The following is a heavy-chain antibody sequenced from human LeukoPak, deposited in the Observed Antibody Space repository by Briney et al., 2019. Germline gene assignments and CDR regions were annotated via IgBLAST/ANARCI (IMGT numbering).Heavy chain of an antibody. Sequence: SETLSLTCTVSGGSISSYYWSWIRQPPGKGLEWIGCIYYSGSTYYNPSLKSRVTMSVDTSKKQFSLKLSSVTAADTAVYYCARHAVEAASRWFDPWGQGTLVTVSS. CDR2: IYYSGST. D-gene: IGHD1-1*01. CDR3: ARHAVEAASRWFDP. J-gene: IGHJ5*02. V-gene: IGHV4-59*04. CDR1: GGSISSYY.